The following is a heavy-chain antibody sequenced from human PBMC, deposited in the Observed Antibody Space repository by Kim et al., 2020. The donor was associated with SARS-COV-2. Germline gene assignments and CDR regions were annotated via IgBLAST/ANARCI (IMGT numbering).Heavy chain of an antibody. D-gene: IGHD3-3*01. CDR1: GFTFSSYE. J-gene: IGHJ6*03. Sequence: GGSLRLSCAASGFTFSSYEMNWVRQAPGKGLEWVSYISSSGSTIYYADSVKGRFTISRDNAKNSLYLQMNSLRAEDTAVYYCARVVAEVRFLEWFYMDVWGKGTTDTVSS. CDR3: ARVVAEVRFLEWFYMDV. CDR2: ISSSGSTI. V-gene: IGHV3-48*03.